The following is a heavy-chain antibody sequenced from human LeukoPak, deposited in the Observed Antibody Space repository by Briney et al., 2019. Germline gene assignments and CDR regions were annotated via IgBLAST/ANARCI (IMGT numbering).Heavy chain of an antibody. V-gene: IGHV3-23*01. Sequence: GGCLRLSCAVSGFTFHNNGISWVRQAPGRGRGWDSAISGSSRSTYHAESVKGRFTISRDNSKNTLFLQMNSLRAEDTAVYYCGKDSRPSVTTFRSRWTDSWGQGTLVTVSS. J-gene: IGHJ4*02. CDR3: GKDSRPSVTTFRSRWTDS. CDR1: GFTFHNNG. D-gene: IGHD4-11*01. CDR2: ISGSSRST.